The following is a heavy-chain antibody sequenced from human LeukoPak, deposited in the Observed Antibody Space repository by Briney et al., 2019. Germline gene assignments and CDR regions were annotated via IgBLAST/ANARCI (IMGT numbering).Heavy chain of an antibody. V-gene: IGHV5-51*01. CDR1: GYSFTSYW. CDR3: ARHKGDYGDYRNLDY. D-gene: IGHD4-17*01. Sequence: GESLKISCKGSGYSFTSYWIGWVRQMPGKGLEWMGIIYPGDSDTRYSPSFQGQVTISADKSISTAYLQWSSLKASDTAMYYCARHKGDYGDYRNLDYWGQGTLVTVSS. J-gene: IGHJ4*02. CDR2: IYPGDSDT.